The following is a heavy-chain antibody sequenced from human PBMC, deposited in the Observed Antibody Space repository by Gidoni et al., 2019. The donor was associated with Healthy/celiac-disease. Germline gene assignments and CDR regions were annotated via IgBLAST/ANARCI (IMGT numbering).Heavy chain of an antibody. D-gene: IGHD6-19*01. J-gene: IGHJ4*02. CDR1: GFTFSSYA. V-gene: IGHV3-23*01. CDR2: ISGSGGST. Sequence: EVQLLESGGGLVQPGGSLRLSCAASGFTFSSYAMSWVRQAPGKGLEWVSAISGSGGSTYYADSVKGRFTISRDNSKNTLYLQMNSLRAEDTAVYYCAKDLTTYEIAVARLDYWGQGTLVTVSS. CDR3: AKDLTTYEIAVARLDY.